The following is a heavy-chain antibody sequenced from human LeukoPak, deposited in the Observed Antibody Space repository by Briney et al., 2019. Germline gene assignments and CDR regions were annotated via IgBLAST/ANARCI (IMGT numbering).Heavy chain of an antibody. CDR3: VDYSWVG. V-gene: IGHV3-30*01. D-gene: IGHD4-11*01. CDR2: ISYDGSNK. J-gene: IGHJ4*02. CDR1: GFTFSSYA. Sequence: PGRSLRLSCAASGFTFSSYAIHWVRQAPGKGLEWVAVISYDGSNKYYADSVKGRFTISRDNSKNTLYLQMNSLRAEDTAVYYCVDYSWVGWGQGTLVTVSS.